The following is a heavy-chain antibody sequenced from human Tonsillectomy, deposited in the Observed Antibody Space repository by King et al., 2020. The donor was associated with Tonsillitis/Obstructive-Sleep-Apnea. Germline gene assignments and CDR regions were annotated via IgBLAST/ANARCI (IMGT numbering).Heavy chain of an antibody. D-gene: IGHD6-13*01. V-gene: IGHV3-30*04. CDR2: ISYDGRNK. Sequence: VQLVESGGGVVQPGRSLRLSCAASGFTFSSYAMHWVRQAPGKGLEWVAVISYDGRNKFYADSVKGRFTISRDNSKNTLYLQMNSLRAEDTAVYYCARDRGGHSSSWYYGYYYYGMDVWGQGTTVTVSS. J-gene: IGHJ6*02. CDR3: ARDRGGHSSSWYYGYYYYGMDV. CDR1: GFTFSSYA.